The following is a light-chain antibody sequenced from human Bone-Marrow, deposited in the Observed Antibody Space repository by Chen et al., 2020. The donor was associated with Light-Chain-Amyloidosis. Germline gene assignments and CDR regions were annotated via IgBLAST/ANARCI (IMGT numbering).Light chain of an antibody. Sequence: QSALTHPPSVPGSPVQSITISCTGTSSDVGGDNHVSWYQQHPDKAPKLMIYEVTNRPSWVPDRFSGSKSDNTASLTISGLQTEDEADYFCSSYTITNTLVFGSGTRVTVL. V-gene: IGLV2-14*01. CDR3: SSYTITNTLV. J-gene: IGLJ1*01. CDR1: SSDVGGDNH. CDR2: EVT.